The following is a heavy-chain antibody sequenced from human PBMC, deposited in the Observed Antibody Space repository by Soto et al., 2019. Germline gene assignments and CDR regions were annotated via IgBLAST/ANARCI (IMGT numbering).Heavy chain of an antibody. Sequence: GGSLRLSCAASGFTFSSYSMSWVRQAPGKGLEWVSGFRTSGDGGTTYYADSVKGRFTISRDNSKNMLFLQMNSLRAEDTAIYYCAKKINSGPGSQYFDYWGQGTLVTVSS. CDR1: GFTFSSYS. J-gene: IGHJ4*02. V-gene: IGHV3-23*01. D-gene: IGHD3-10*01. CDR2: FRTSGDGGTT. CDR3: AKKINSGPGSQYFDY.